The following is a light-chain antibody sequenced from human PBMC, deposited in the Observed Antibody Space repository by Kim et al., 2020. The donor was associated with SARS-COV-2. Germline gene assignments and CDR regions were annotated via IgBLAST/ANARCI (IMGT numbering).Light chain of an antibody. CDR3: AAWDDNLKGMI. J-gene: IGLJ2*01. V-gene: IGLV1-36*01. CDR2: FDD. CDR1: RSSIGSNA. Sequence: QPVLTQPPSVSGAPRQRVTISCSGSRSSIGSNAVNWYQQLPGQPPKLLIYFDDLRPSGVSDRFSGSKSGTSASLAIRGLQSEDEADYYCAAWDDNLKGMIFGGGTQLTVL.